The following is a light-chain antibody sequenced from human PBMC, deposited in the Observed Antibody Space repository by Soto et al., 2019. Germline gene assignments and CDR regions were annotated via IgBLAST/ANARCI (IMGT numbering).Light chain of an antibody. Sequence: DIQMTQSPSTLSASVGDRVTITCRASQSIDSWLAWYQQKPGKAPNLLIYKASSLESGVPSRFSGSGSGTEFTLTISSLQPDDFAAYYCQQYNSYSSGKFGQGTKVDIK. CDR3: QQYNSYSSGK. CDR2: KAS. J-gene: IGKJ1*01. V-gene: IGKV1-5*03. CDR1: QSIDSW.